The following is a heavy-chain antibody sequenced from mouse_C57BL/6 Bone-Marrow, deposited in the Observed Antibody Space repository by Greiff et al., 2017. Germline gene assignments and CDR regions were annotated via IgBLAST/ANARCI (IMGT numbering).Heavy chain of an antibody. CDR1: GYTFTDYY. Sequence: EVQLQQSGPVLVKPGASVKMSCKASGYTFTDYYMNWVKQSHGKSLEWIGVINPYNGGTSYNQKFKGKATLTVDKSSSTAYMELNSLTSEDSAVYYCAEKDYYYAMDYWGQGTSVTVSS. V-gene: IGHV1-19*01. CDR2: INPYNGGT. CDR3: AEKDYYYAMDY. D-gene: IGHD2-13*01. J-gene: IGHJ4*01.